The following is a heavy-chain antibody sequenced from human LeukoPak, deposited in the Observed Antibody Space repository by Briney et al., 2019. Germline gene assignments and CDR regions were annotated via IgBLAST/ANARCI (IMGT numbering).Heavy chain of an antibody. J-gene: IGHJ4*02. CDR1: GSSISSFW. CDR3: VRDGDDYNFDY. Sequence: GGSLRLSCAASGSSISSFWMDWVRQAPGKGLVWVSRVNGEGGYRNYADSVKGRFTISRDNARNTLYLQMHSLRAEDTAVYYCVRDGDDYNFDYWGQGSLVTVSS. V-gene: IGHV3-74*01. CDR2: VNGEGGYR. D-gene: IGHD5-24*01.